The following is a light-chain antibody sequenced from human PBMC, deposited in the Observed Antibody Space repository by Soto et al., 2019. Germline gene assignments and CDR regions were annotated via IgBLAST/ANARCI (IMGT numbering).Light chain of an antibody. CDR2: DAS. CDR1: QSVSNY. Sequence: EIVVTQSPATLSLSLGERATLSCRASQSVSNYLAWYQQKPGQAPRLLLYDASNRATGIPARFSGSGPGTDFTLTISSLEPEDFAVYYCQQRTNWPLLTFGGGTKVETK. V-gene: IGKV3-11*01. CDR3: QQRTNWPLLT. J-gene: IGKJ4*01.